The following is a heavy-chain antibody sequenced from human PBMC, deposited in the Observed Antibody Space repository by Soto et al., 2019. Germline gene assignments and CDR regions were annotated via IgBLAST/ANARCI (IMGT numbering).Heavy chain of an antibody. Sequence: GGSLRLSCAASGFTFSSYWMHLVRQVPGKGLVWVSRINSDGSTTSYADSVKGRFTISRDNAKNTLYLQMNSLRAEDTAVYYCARPVASAGTNPYKYGMDVWGQGTTVTVSS. D-gene: IGHD6-19*01. V-gene: IGHV3-74*01. CDR3: ARPVASAGTNPYKYGMDV. CDR1: GFTFSSYW. CDR2: INSDGSTT. J-gene: IGHJ6*02.